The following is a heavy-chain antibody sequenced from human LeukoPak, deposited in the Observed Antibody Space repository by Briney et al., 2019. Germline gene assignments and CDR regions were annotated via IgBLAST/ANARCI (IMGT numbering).Heavy chain of an antibody. Sequence: GGSLRLSCAASGFTFSSYAMSWVRQAPGKGLGWVSAISGSGGSTYYADSVKGRFTISRDNSKNTLYLKMSSLRAEDTAVYYCTKDERDYPRDLDYWGQGTLVTVSS. CDR1: GFTFSSYA. CDR2: ISGSGGST. CDR3: TKDERDYPRDLDY. D-gene: IGHD4/OR15-4a*01. V-gene: IGHV3-23*01. J-gene: IGHJ4*02.